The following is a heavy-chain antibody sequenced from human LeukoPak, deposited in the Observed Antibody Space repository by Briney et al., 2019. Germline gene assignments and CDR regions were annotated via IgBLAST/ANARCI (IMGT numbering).Heavy chain of an antibody. D-gene: IGHD5-12*01. V-gene: IGHV3-23*01. CDR3: ATTGVATTNPFDY. CDR1: GFTFSNYV. CDR2: ISASGSST. Sequence: GGSLRLSCAASGFTFSNYVMSWVRQAPGRGLEWVSAISASGSSTYHADSVKGRFTISRDNSKNTLYLQMNSLRAEDTAVYYCATTGVATTNPFDYWGQGTLVTVSS. J-gene: IGHJ4*02.